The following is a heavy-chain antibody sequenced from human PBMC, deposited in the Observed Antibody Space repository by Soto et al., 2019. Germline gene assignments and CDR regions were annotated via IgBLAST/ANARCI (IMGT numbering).Heavy chain of an antibody. V-gene: IGHV3-23*01. Sequence: PGGSLRLSCAASGFNFSSYAMSWVRQAPGKGLEWVSAISGSGGSTYYADSVKGRFTISRDNSKNTLYLQMNSLRAEDTAVYYCAKGPAARQEKSGYYYYGMDVWGQGTTVTVSS. D-gene: IGHD6-6*01. CDR2: ISGSGGST. CDR1: GFNFSSYA. J-gene: IGHJ6*02. CDR3: AKGPAARQEKSGYYYYGMDV.